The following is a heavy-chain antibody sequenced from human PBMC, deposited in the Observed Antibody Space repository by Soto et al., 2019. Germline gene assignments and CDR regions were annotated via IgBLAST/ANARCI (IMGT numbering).Heavy chain of an antibody. V-gene: IGHV3-30-3*01. CDR3: ARDPGTDVEARVIARESYFDY. J-gene: IGHJ4*02. CDR2: ISYDGSNK. D-gene: IGHD1-1*01. CDR1: GFTFSSYA. Sequence: GGSLRLSCAASGFTFSSYAMHWVRQAPGKGLEWVAVISYDGSNKYYADSVKGRFTISRDNSKNTLYLQMNSLRAEDTAVYYCARDPGTDVEARVIARESYFDYWGQGTLVTVSS.